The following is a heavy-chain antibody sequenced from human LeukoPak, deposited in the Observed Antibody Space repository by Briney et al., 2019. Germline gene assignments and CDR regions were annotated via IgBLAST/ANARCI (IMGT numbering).Heavy chain of an antibody. CDR2: IYTSGST. Sequence: PSETLSLTCTVSGGSISSYYWSWIRQPAGKGLEWIGRIYTSGSTNFNPSLKSRVTISLDTSKNQFSLKLSSMTAADTAVYYCARGLDIVGFPVMGNWFDPWGQGTLVTVSS. J-gene: IGHJ5*02. CDR3: ARGLDIVGFPVMGNWFDP. D-gene: IGHD2-2*03. CDR1: GGSISSYY. V-gene: IGHV4-4*07.